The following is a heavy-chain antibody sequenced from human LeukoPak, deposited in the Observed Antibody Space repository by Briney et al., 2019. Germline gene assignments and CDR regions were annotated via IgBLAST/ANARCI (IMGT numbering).Heavy chain of an antibody. D-gene: IGHD4-23*01. CDR1: GFTFSSYA. J-gene: IGHJ6*02. Sequence: GRSLRLSCAASGFTFSSYAMHWVRQAPGKGLEWVANIKQDGSEKYYVDSVKGRFTISRDNAKNSLYLQMNSLRAEDTAVYYCARDMYGGTDVWGQGTTVTASS. CDR2: IKQDGSEK. V-gene: IGHV3-7*01. CDR3: ARDMYGGTDV.